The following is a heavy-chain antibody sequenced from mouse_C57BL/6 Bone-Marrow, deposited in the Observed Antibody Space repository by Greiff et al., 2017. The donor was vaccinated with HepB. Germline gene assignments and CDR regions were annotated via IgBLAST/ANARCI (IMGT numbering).Heavy chain of an antibody. V-gene: IGHV3-6*01. J-gene: IGHJ1*03. CDR3: ARKLYYYGSSPYLYFDV. D-gene: IGHD1-1*01. Sequence: ESGPGLVKPSQSLSLTCSVTGYSITSGYYWNWIRQFPGNKLEWMGYISYDGSNNYNPSLKNRISITRDTSKNQFFLKLNSVTTEDTATYYCARKLYYYGSSPYLYFDVWGTGTTVTVSS. CDR1: GYSITSGYY. CDR2: ISYDGSN.